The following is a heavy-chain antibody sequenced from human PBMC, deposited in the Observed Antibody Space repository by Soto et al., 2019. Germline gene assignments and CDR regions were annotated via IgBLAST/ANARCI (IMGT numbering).Heavy chain of an antibody. CDR2: LYYGGSP. J-gene: IGHJ4*02. CDR1: GGSISSSSYY. Sequence: QLQLQESGPGLVKPSETLSLTCTVSGGSISSSSYYWGWIRQPPGQGWEWVGSLYYGGSPYYNPSLKSRVTISGDTSKNQFSLQLSSVTAADTAVYYCARRARVGDLKRGGYFDYWGQGTLVTVSS. D-gene: IGHD2-21*02. V-gene: IGHV4-39*01. CDR3: ARRARVGDLKRGGYFDY.